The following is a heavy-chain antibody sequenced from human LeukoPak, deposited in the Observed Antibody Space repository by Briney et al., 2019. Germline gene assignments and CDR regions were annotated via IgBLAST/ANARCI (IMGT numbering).Heavy chain of an antibody. V-gene: IGHV4-59*01. J-gene: IGHJ4*02. CDR2: LYYSGDT. CDR1: GGSISNYY. CDR3: ASSHPLGSDNDYYTPFDY. Sequence: SETLSLTCSVSGGSISNYYWSWIRQPPGKGLEWIGYLYYSGDTNYNPSLKSRVTISVDTSKNQFSLSLSSVTAADTAVYYCASSHPLGSDNDYYTPFDYWGQGTLVTVSS. D-gene: IGHD3-3*01.